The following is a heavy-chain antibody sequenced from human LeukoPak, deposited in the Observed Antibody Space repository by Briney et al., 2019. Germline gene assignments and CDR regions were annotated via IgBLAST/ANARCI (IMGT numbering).Heavy chain of an antibody. D-gene: IGHD3-22*01. J-gene: IGHJ4*02. CDR2: SYYSGST. CDR3: ASDYYYDSSGLGYFDY. V-gene: IGHV4-31*03. CDR1: GGSIGGGNYY. Sequence: SGTLSLTCTVSGGSIGGGNYYWSWIRQHPGKGLECIGYSYYSGSTYYNPSLKSRVIISVDTSKNQFSLKLTSVTAADTAVYYCASDYYYDSSGLGYFDYWGQGTLVTVSS.